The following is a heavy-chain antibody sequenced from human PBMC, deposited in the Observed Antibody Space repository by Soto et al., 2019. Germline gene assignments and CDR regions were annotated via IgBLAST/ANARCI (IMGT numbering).Heavy chain of an antibody. CDR1: GGSFSGYY. J-gene: IGHJ4*02. D-gene: IGHD6-19*01. CDR2: INHSGST. V-gene: IGHV4-34*01. CDR3: ARGEFVSKNSSGWYYFDY. Sequence: SETLSLTGAVYGGSFSGYYWSWIRQPPGKGLEWIGEINHSGSTNYNPSLKSRVTISVDTSKNQFSLKLSSVTAADTAVYYCARGEFVSKNSSGWYYFDYWGQGTLVTVSS.